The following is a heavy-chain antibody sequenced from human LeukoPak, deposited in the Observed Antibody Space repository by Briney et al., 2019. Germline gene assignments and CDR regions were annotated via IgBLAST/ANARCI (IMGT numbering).Heavy chain of an antibody. CDR1: GFTFSSYA. CDR3: AKGVNRAVITMVRGVIRLGYFDY. V-gene: IGHV3-23*01. D-gene: IGHD3-10*01. CDR2: ISGSGGST. Sequence: RAGGSLRLSCAASGFTFSSYAMSWVRQAPGKGLEWVSAISGSGGSTYYADSVKGRFTISRDNSKNTLYLQMNSLRAEDTAVYYCAKGVNRAVITMVRGVIRLGYFDYWGQGTLVTVSS. J-gene: IGHJ4*02.